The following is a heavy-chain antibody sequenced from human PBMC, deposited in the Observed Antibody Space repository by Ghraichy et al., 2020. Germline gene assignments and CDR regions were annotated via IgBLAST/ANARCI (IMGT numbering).Heavy chain of an antibody. Sequence: LSLTCALYGGSFSGYYWSWIRQPPGKGLEWIGEINHSGSTNYNPSLKSRVTISVDTSKNQFSLKLSSVTAADTAVYYCARGAGGNSVYWGQGTLVTVSS. J-gene: IGHJ4*02. CDR1: GGSFSGYY. D-gene: IGHD4-23*01. CDR2: INHSGST. V-gene: IGHV4-34*01. CDR3: ARGAGGNSVY.